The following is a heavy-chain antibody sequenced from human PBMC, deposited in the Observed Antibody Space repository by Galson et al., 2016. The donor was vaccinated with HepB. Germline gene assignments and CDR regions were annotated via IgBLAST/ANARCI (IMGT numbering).Heavy chain of an antibody. D-gene: IGHD3-16*01. J-gene: IGHJ4*02. CDR2: INWNSHTI. V-gene: IGHV3-9*01. CDR3: AKDGWSRLGEASSSIDN. CDR1: GFTFGDFA. Sequence: SLRLSCAASGFTFGDFAMHWVRQAPGKGLEWVSGINWNSHTIAYAASVKGRFTISRDNAKKSLYLQMNSLRVEDTALYYCAKDGWSRLGEASSSIDNWGQGTLVTVSS.